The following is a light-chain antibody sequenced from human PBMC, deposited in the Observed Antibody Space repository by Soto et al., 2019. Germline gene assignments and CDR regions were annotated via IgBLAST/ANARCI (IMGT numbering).Light chain of an antibody. Sequence: DIQMPQSPSTLSASVGDRVAMTCQASQDISNFLNWYQQKPGKAPKLLIYDASNLETGVPSRFSGSGSGTDFTFTISSLQPEDIATYYCQQYDNLPLTFGGGTKVDI. J-gene: IGKJ4*01. CDR3: QQYDNLPLT. CDR2: DAS. CDR1: QDISNF. V-gene: IGKV1-33*01.